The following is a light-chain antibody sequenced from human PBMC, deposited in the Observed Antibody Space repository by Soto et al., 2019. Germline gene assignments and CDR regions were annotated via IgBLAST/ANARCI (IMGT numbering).Light chain of an antibody. CDR2: GAS. CDR1: LSGSHY. CDR3: QQYGTSPGGT. J-gene: IGKJ1*01. Sequence: EIVLTQSPGTLSLSPGERATLSCRASLSGSHYLAWYQEKVGQAPRLLIHGASNRASGIPHRFSGTGSGTDFPLTISRLEPEDFAVYYCQQYGTSPGGTFGQRTKVEL. V-gene: IGKV3-20*01.